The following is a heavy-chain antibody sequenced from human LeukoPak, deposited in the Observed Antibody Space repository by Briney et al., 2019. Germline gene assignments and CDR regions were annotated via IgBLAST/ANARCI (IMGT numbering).Heavy chain of an antibody. CDR3: ARGLEDSGYDFTSGIAY. V-gene: IGHV1-69*13. CDR1: GGTFSSYA. Sequence: ASVKVSCNASGGTFSSYAISWVRQAPGQGLEWMGGIIPIFGTANYAQKFQGRVTITAGESTSTAYMELSSLRSEDTAVYYCARGLEDSGYDFTSGIAYWGQGTLVTVSS. J-gene: IGHJ4*02. CDR2: IIPIFGTA. D-gene: IGHD5-12*01.